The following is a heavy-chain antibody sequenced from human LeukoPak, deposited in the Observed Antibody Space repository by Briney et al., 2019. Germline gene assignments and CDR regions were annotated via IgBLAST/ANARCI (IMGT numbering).Heavy chain of an antibody. CDR3: AKDRRVRYLGFDY. D-gene: IGHD3-9*01. Sequence: PGRSLRLSCAASGFTFSSYAMSWVRQAPGKGLEWVSAISGSGGSTYYADSVKGRFTISRDNSKNTLYLQMNSLRAEDTAVYYCAKDRRVRYLGFDYWGQGTLVTVSS. V-gene: IGHV3-23*01. CDR1: GFTFSSYA. J-gene: IGHJ4*02. CDR2: ISGSGGST.